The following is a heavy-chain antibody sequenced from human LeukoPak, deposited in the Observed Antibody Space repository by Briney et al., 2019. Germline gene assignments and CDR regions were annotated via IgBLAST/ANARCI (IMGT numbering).Heavy chain of an antibody. D-gene: IGHD2-2*01. J-gene: IGHJ4*02. CDR3: TSSIDY. CDR2: ISTRGAST. CDR1: GFSIPSYA. Sequence: GGSLRLSCAVSGFSIPSYAMSWVRQTPERGLEWVSSISTRGASTYYADSVKGRFTVSRDNSKDTLYLRMNSLTAADTALYYCTSSIDYWGQGILVTVSS. V-gene: IGHV3-23*01.